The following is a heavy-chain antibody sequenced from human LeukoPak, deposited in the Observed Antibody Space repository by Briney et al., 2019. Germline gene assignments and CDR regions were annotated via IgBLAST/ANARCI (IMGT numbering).Heavy chain of an antibody. CDR3: ARELRGDGVNY. V-gene: IGHV1-2*06. J-gene: IGHJ4*02. D-gene: IGHD5-12*01. Sequence: ASVTVSFTASGYTFTVYYMHWVRQAPGQGLEWMGRINPNSGGTNYAQKFQGRVTMTRDTSISTAYMELSRLRSDDTAVYYCARELRGDGVNYWGQGTLVTVSS. CDR2: INPNSGGT. CDR1: GYTFTVYY.